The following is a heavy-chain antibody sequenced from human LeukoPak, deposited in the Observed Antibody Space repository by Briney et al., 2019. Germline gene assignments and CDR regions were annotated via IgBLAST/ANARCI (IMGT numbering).Heavy chain of an antibody. D-gene: IGHD3-9*01. CDR2: RWYDGSNK. Sequence: PGGSLRLSCAASGFTYNSYGIHWVRQAPGKGLEWVAFRWYDGSNKYYADSVKGRFTISRDNSKNTLYLQMNSLRAEDTAVYYCARDLIDKGYYYGMDVWGQGTTVTVSS. J-gene: IGHJ6*02. CDR1: GFTYNSYG. CDR3: ARDLIDKGYYYGMDV. V-gene: IGHV3-30*02.